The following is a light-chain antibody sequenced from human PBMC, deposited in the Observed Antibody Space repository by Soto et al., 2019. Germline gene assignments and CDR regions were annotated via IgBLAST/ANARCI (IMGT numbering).Light chain of an antibody. CDR2: DAS. CDR1: QDIDKN. Sequence: GDRVPLTCQASQDIDKNLNWYQQKPGKAPKLLIYDASSLQTGVPSRFSGSGSATDFTFTISSLQPEDIATYYCQQYDNLLPITFGQGTRLEIK. J-gene: IGKJ5*01. CDR3: QQYDNLLPIT. V-gene: IGKV1-33*01.